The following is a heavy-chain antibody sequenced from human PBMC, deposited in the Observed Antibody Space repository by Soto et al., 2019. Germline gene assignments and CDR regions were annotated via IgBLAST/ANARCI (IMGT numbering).Heavy chain of an antibody. V-gene: IGHV1-18*01. CDR2: ISAYNGNT. CDR1: GYTFTSYG. CDR3: ARVRYYDSSGYSYYFDY. Sequence: QVQLVQSGAEVKKPGASVKVYCKASGYTFTSYGISWVRQAPGQGLEWMGGISAYNGNTNYAQKLQGRVTMTTDTSTSTAYMELRSLRSDDTAVYYCARVRYYDSSGYSYYFDYWGQVTLVTVAS. D-gene: IGHD3-22*01. J-gene: IGHJ4*02.